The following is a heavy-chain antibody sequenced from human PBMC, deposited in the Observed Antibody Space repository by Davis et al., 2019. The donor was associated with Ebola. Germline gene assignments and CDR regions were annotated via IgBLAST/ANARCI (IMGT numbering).Heavy chain of an antibody. CDR3: ARSDFWSGYSR. CDR1: GGSISSGGYS. J-gene: IGHJ4*02. V-gene: IGHV4-34*01. Sequence: MPSETLSLTCAVSGGSISSGGYSWSWIRQPPGKGLEWIGEINHSGSTNYNPSLKSRVTISVDTSKNQFSLKLSSVTAADTAVYYCARSDFWSGYSRWGQGTLVTVSS. D-gene: IGHD3-3*01. CDR2: INHSGST.